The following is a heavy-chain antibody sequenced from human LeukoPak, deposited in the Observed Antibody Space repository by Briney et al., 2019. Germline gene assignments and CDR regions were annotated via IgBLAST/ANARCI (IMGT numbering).Heavy chain of an antibody. J-gene: IGHJ4*02. D-gene: IGHD3-3*01. CDR3: AKVDLWSGYYTGIEY. CDR1: GFTFSSYG. Sequence: GGSLRLSCAASGFTFSSYGMHWVRQAPGKGLEWVAVISYDGSNKYYADSVKGRFTISRDNSKNTLYLQMNSLRAEETAVYYCAKVDLWSGYYTGIEYWGQGTLVTVSS. V-gene: IGHV3-30*18. CDR2: ISYDGSNK.